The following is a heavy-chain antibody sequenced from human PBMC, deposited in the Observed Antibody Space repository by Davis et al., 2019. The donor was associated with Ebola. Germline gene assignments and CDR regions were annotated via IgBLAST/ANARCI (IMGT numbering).Heavy chain of an antibody. CDR2: ISYDGSNK. CDR3: ARARITMVRGTNYYYYYGMDV. CDR1: GFTFSSYG. D-gene: IGHD3-10*01. J-gene: IGHJ6*02. V-gene: IGHV3-30*03. Sequence: GESLKISCAASGFTFSSYGMHWVRQAPGKGLEWAAVISYDGSNKYYADSVKGRFTISRDNAKNSLYLQMNSLRAEDTAVYYCARARITMVRGTNYYYYYGMDVWGQGTTVTVSS.